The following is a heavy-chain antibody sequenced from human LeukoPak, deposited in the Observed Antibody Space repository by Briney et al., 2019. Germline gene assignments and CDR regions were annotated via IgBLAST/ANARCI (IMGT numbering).Heavy chain of an antibody. CDR1: GDSVSINSAA. V-gene: IGHV6-1*01. J-gene: IGHJ6*02. CDR2: TYYRSKWYN. CDR3: ARGRGFSSGWYPYYYYYGMDV. D-gene: IGHD6-19*01. Sequence: SQTLSLTCAISGDSVSINSAAWNWIRQSPSRGLEWLGRTYYRSKWYNDYAVSVKSRITINPDTSKNQFSLQLNSVTPEDTAVYYCARGRGFSSGWYPYYYYYGMDVWGQGTTVTVSS.